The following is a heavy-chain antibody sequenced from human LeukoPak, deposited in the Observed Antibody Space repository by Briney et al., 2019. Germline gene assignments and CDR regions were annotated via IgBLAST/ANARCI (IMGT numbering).Heavy chain of an antibody. CDR3: AKDRVGATLYFDF. Sequence: GASVKVSCKASGYTFTSYDINWVRQATGQGLEWMGWMNPNSGNTGYAQKFQGRVTMTRNTSISTAYMELSSLRSEDTAVYYCAKDRVGATLYFDFWGQGTLLTVSS. CDR2: MNPNSGNT. CDR1: GYTFTSYD. J-gene: IGHJ4*02. D-gene: IGHD1-26*01. V-gene: IGHV1-8*01.